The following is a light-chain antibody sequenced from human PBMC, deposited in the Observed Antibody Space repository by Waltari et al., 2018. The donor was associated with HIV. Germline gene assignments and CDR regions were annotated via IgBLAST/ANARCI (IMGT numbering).Light chain of an antibody. V-gene: IGKV2-28*01. Sequence: EIVMTQSPLSLPVTAGEPASISCRSSQSLLASSGYNYLDWYVQRPGQSPQLLIYLGSDRASGVPDRFSGSGSGTDFTLKISRVEAEDAGVYYCMQALQTPLTFGGGTKVEIK. J-gene: IGKJ4*01. CDR3: MQALQTPLT. CDR1: QSLLASSGYNY. CDR2: LGS.